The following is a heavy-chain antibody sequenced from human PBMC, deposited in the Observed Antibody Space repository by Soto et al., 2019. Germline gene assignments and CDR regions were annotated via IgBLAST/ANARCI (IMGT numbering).Heavy chain of an antibody. D-gene: IGHD3-16*02. V-gene: IGHV1-69*19. CDR1: GGTFNTYA. J-gene: IGHJ4*02. CDR3: ARSVGSGGVIGGFDY. Sequence: QVQLVQSGPEMMKPGSAVKVSCKASGGTFNTYAMNWVRQVPGQGLEWMGGIFPMFDVPRYAQKFQGRVTITLDESSTTAYMDLSSLRFDDTAVYYCARSVGSGGVIGGFDYWGQGTLVSV. CDR2: IFPMFDVP.